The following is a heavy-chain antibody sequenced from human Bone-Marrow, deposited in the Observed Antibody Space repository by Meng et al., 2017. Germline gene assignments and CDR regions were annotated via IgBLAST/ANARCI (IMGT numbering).Heavy chain of an antibody. CDR2: ISGSGGST. Sequence: GESLKISCAASGFTFSSYAMSWVRQAPGKGLEWVSAISGSGGSTYYADSVKGRFTISRDNSKNTLYLQMNSLRAEDTAVYYCAKDLGGGRFGESPPHWGQGTLVTVSS. CDR3: AKDLGGGRFGESPPH. V-gene: IGHV3-23*01. D-gene: IGHD3-10*01. CDR1: GFTFSSYA. J-gene: IGHJ4*02.